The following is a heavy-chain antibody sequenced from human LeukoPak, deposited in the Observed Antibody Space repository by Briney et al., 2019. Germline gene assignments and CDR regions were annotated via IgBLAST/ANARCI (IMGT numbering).Heavy chain of an antibody. CDR2: TREDGSEK. J-gene: IGHJ4*02. CDR1: GFTFSTYW. V-gene: IGHV3-7*01. CDR3: ARDMDSRYQIDY. D-gene: IGHD3/OR15-3a*01. Sequence: GGSLRLSCTASGFTFSTYWMSWVRQAPGEGLEWVANTREDGSEKYYVDSVKGRFTISRDNSKNTLYLQMNSLRVENTAVYYCARDMDSRYQIDYWGQGTLVTVSS.